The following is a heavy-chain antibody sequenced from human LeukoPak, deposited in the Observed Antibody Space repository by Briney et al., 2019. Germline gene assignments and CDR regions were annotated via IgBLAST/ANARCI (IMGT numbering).Heavy chain of an antibody. CDR2: ISYDGSNK. J-gene: IGHJ4*02. D-gene: IGHD2/OR15-2a*01. V-gene: IGHV3-30-3*01. CDR3: ARGSIIAIGYFDY. Sequence: SGGSLRLSCAASGFTFSSYAMHWVRQAPGKGLEWVAVISYDGSNKYYADSVKGRFTISRDNSKNTLYLQMNSLRAEDTAVYYCARGSIIAIGYFDYWGQGTLVTVSS. CDR1: GFTFSSYA.